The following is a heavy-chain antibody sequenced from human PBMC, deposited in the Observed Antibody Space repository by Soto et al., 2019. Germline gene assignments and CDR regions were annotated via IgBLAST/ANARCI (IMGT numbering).Heavy chain of an antibody. CDR3: AREGAYYYTSGTTGFDY. CDR1: GFPFSPFA. CDR2: INAGNGNT. D-gene: IGHD1-1*01. V-gene: IGHV1-3*01. Sequence: QVQLVQSGAEVKKPGASVKVSCKASGFPFSPFALHWVRQDPGQRLEWMGWINAGNGNTRYSENFQGRVSITRDTSAATVYMELSSLRSEDTAVHYCAREGAYYYTSGTTGFDYWGQGTLVTVSP. J-gene: IGHJ4*02.